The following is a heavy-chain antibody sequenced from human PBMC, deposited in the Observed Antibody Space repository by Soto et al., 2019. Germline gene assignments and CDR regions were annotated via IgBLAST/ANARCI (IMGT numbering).Heavy chain of an antibody. CDR2: IKQDGSEI. CDR1: GFTFSSYW. Sequence: EVQLVESGGGLVQPGGSLRLSCAASGFTFSSYWMSWVRQAPGKGLEWVANIKQDGSEIYNVDFVKGRCTISRDNAKNSLYLPMNSLRVEDTAVYYCARAYGSGSTSGYWRQGTLVTFSS. V-gene: IGHV3-7*01. CDR3: ARAYGSGSTSGY. J-gene: IGHJ4*02. D-gene: IGHD3-10*01.